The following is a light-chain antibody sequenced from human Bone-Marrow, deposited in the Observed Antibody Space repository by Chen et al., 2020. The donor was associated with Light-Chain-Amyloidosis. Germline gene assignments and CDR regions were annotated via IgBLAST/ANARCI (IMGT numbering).Light chain of an antibody. CDR1: QDITTS. CDR3: QQYYSVPRT. Sequence: DIQMTQSPSSLSASVGDPVPIACRASQDITTSFAWYQQKPGRVLQLLIYTASTLQSGVSSRFRGRGSGTDFTHTISSLKPDDFSTYYGQQYYSVPRTFGPGTKLEI. V-gene: IGKV1-27*01. J-gene: IGKJ2*02. CDR2: TAS.